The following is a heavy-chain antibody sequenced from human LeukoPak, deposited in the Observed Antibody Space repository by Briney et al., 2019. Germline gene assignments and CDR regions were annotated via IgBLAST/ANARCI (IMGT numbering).Heavy chain of an antibody. V-gene: IGHV3-7*01. CDR1: GFTFSSYW. J-gene: IGHJ4*02. Sequence: GGFLRLSCAASGFTFSSYWMNWVRQAPGKGLEWVANIKQDGSEKYYVGSVKGRFTISRDNAKNSLYLQMNSLRAEDTAVYYCARVIFGGSYGDYFDYWGQGTLVTVSS. CDR2: IKQDGSEK. D-gene: IGHD1-26*01. CDR3: ARVIFGGSYGDYFDY.